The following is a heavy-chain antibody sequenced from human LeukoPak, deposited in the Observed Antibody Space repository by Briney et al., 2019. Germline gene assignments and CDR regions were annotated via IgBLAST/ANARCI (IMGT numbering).Heavy chain of an antibody. CDR3: ARDMSGGDWDY. D-gene: IGHD2-21*01. V-gene: IGHV3-30*04. Sequence: PGGSLRLSCAASGFTFSSYVMHWVRQAPGKGLEWLAAISYDGSDKYYADSVKGRFTISRDNSKNTLYLQTNSLRAEDTAVYYCARDMSGGDWDYWGQGTLVTVSS. CDR2: ISYDGSDK. J-gene: IGHJ4*02. CDR1: GFTFSSYV.